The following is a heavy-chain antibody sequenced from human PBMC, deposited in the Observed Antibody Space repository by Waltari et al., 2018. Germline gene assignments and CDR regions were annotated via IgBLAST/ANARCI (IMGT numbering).Heavy chain of an antibody. J-gene: IGHJ6*02. D-gene: IGHD2-15*01. CDR1: GGSFSGYY. CDR2: INHAGNT. CDR3: VRLEDCSGPGGNCYSADSFALDV. V-gene: IGHV4-34*02. Sequence: QVQLQQWGAGLLQPSETLSLTCAVYGGSFSGYYWGWIRQRPGKGLGWIGQINHAGNTNHNPSLRGRVTLLLDTSKGQFSLKVNRVTAADTAVYYCVRLEDCSGPGGNCYSADSFALDVWGQGTTVTVSS.